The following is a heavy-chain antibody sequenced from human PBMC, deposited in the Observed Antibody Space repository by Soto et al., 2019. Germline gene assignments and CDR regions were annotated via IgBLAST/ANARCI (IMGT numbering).Heavy chain of an antibody. CDR1: GFTFSSYG. D-gene: IGHD1-20*01. J-gene: IGHJ6*03. Sequence: HPGGSLRLSCAASGFTFSSYGMHWVRQAPGKGLEWVAVIWYDGSNKYYADSVKGRFTISRDNSKNTLYLQMNSLRAEDTAVYYCARDRTFYNWKPIYYYYMDVWGKGTTVTVSS. V-gene: IGHV3-33*01. CDR3: ARDRTFYNWKPIYYYYMDV. CDR2: IWYDGSNK.